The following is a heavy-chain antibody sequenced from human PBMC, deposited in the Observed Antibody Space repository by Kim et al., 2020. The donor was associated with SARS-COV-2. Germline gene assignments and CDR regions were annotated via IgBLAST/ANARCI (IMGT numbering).Heavy chain of an antibody. J-gene: IGHJ6*02. Sequence: GGSLRLSCAASGFTFSSYDMHWVRQATGKGLEWVSAIGTAGDTYYPGSVKGRFTISRENAKNSLYLQMNSLRAGDTAVYYCARGKVAYDFWSGYYNYYYYGMDVWGQGTTVTVSS. CDR2: IGTAGDT. CDR1: GFTFSSYD. V-gene: IGHV3-13*04. CDR3: ARGKVAYDFWSGYYNYYYYGMDV. D-gene: IGHD3-3*01.